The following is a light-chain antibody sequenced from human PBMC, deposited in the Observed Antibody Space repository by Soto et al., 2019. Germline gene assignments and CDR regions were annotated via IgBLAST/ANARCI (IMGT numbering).Light chain of an antibody. CDR2: DAS. CDR1: QSISSW. J-gene: IGKJ1*01. CDR3: QQYDSYSWT. Sequence: DIQMTDSPSTLSASVGDRVTIICRASQSISSWLAWYQQKQGKAPEILIYDASSLQSGVPSRFSGSGSGTEFTLTISRLQPDDFETYYCQQYDSYSWTFGQGTKVDIK. V-gene: IGKV1-5*02.